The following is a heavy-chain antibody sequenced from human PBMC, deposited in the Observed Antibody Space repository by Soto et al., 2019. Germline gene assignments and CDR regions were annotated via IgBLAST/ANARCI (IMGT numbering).Heavy chain of an antibody. D-gene: IGHD6-19*01. J-gene: IGHJ5*02. Sequence: TLFLACNMSGDTDSSATYSWSLIRQPPGKALQWIGFIYHSGVTSYNPSLESRVSISLDRSNNQCSLKLKSVTAADTAVYFCDGMRYPSGLRFDPWGPGTLVTVSS. CDR1: GDTDSSATYS. V-gene: IGHV4-30-2*01. CDR3: DGMRYPSGLRFDP. CDR2: IYHSGVT.